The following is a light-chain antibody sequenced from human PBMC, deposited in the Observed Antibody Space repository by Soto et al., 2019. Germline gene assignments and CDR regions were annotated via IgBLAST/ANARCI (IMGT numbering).Light chain of an antibody. CDR3: TSYAGSNTYV. J-gene: IGLJ1*01. Sequence: QSVLTQPPSASGSPGQSITISCTGTKNDIGVYDFVSWYQHHPGKAPRLIIYEVVQRPSGVPDRFSGSKSGNTASLTVSGLQAADEAAYFCTSYAGSNTYVFGSGTKVTVL. CDR2: EVV. CDR1: KNDIGVYDF. V-gene: IGLV2-8*01.